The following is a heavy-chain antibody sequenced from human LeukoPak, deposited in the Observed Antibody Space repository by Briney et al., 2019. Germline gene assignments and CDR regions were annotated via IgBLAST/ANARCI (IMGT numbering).Heavy chain of an antibody. CDR1: GFTLSSYW. CDR3: ARELGIAAAGTTGFDY. CDR2: IKQDGSEK. V-gene: IGHV3-7*03. J-gene: IGHJ4*02. Sequence: GGSLRLSCAASGFTLSSYWMSWVRPAPRKGVEWVANIKQDGSEKYYVDSVKGRFTISRDNAKNSLYLQMNSLRAEDTAVYYCARELGIAAAGTTGFDYWGQGTLVTVSS. D-gene: IGHD6-13*01.